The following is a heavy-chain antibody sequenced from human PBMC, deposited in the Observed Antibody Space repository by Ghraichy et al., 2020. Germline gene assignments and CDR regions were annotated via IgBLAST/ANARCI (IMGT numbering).Heavy chain of an antibody. D-gene: IGHD6-19*01. V-gene: IGHV4-4*07. CDR3: ARVNFLVAGTEGMDV. J-gene: IGHJ6*02. CDR2: IYDTGVT. Sequence: SETLYLTCTVFGGSISTYHWNWIRQPAGQGLEWIGRIYDTGVTYYNPSLNSRVSMSVDTAKNQFSLRLTSVTAADTAVYYCARVNFLVAGTEGMDVWGQGTTVTVSS. CDR1: GGSISTYH.